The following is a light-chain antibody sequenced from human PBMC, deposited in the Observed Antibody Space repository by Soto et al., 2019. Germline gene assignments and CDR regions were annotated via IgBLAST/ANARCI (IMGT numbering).Light chain of an antibody. CDR3: QQYNSYSYT. Sequence: DIQMTQSPSTLSASVGDRVTITCRASQSISSWLAWYQQKPGKAPKLLIYDASSLESGVPSRFSGSGSGTEFTLTISSLQPDDFATDYCQQYNSYSYTFGQGTKLVIK. J-gene: IGKJ2*01. V-gene: IGKV1-5*01. CDR2: DAS. CDR1: QSISSW.